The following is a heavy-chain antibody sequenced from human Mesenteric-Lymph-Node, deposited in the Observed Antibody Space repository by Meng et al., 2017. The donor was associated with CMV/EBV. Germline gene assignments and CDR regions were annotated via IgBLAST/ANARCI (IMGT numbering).Heavy chain of an antibody. CDR1: GFTFNNFA. Sequence: GESLKISCAASGFTFNNFAMSWVRQAPGKGLEWVSLIYGGASSTYYADSVKGRFTISRDNAKNSVSLQMNSLRAEDTAVYYCARNIRTSCSGGNCYRGFWGQGTLVTVSS. CDR3: ARNIRTSCSGGNCYRGF. V-gene: IGHV3-23*03. CDR2: IYGGASST. J-gene: IGHJ4*02. D-gene: IGHD2-15*01.